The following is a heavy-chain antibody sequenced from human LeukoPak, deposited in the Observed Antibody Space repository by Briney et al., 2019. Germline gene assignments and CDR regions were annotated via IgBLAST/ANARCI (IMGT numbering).Heavy chain of an antibody. J-gene: IGHJ4*02. V-gene: IGHV3-23*01. Sequence: GGSLRLSCAASGFTFSSYALSWVRQAPGKGLEWLSTISGSGVGTSYADSVKGRFTISRDNSKNTLYLQMNSLRAEDTAVYYCARVSVVVVPAADGDFDYWGQGTLVTVSS. CDR3: ARVSVVVVPAADGDFDY. CDR2: ISGSGVGT. D-gene: IGHD2-2*01. CDR1: GFTFSSYA.